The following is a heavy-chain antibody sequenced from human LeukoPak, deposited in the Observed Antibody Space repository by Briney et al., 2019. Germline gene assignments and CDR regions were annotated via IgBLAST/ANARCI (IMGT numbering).Heavy chain of an antibody. D-gene: IGHD5-24*01. V-gene: IGHV4-31*03. Sequence: PSQTLSLTCTVSGGSINNGGYYWSWIRQHPGKGLEWIGYIYYSGSSYYNPSLRSRVTISVDTSKNYFSLKLSSVTAADTAVYYCARNRDGYNSFDYWGQGTLVTVSS. CDR3: ARNRDGYNSFDY. CDR2: IYYSGSS. J-gene: IGHJ4*02. CDR1: GGSINNGGYY.